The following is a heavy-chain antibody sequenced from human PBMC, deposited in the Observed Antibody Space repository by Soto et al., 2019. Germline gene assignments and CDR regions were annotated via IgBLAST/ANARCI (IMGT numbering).Heavy chain of an antibody. CDR1: GDSINSADYY. CDR3: ARDRGSSWMYKWFDH. Sequence: SETPSLTCTVSGDSINSADYYWSWIRQPPGKGLEWIGHIYYSGSTYYTPSLKSRVTISIDTSKNQFSLKMTSVTAADTAVYYCARDRGSSWMYKWFDHWGQGTQVTVSS. CDR2: IYYSGST. V-gene: IGHV4-30-4*01. J-gene: IGHJ5*02. D-gene: IGHD6-13*01.